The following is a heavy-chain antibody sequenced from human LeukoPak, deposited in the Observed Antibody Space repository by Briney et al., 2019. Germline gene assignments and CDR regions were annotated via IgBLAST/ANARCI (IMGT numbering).Heavy chain of an antibody. CDR3: ARVQGPDTSGSFDH. J-gene: IGHJ4*02. V-gene: IGHV1-8*01. Sequence: ASVKVSCKASGYTFTSYDINWVRQATGQGLEWMGWMDPNSGNTGYAQRFQGRVTLTRSTSLSEAYMELTSLKFEDTAVYYCARVQGPDTSGSFDHWGQGTLVTVSS. D-gene: IGHD1-26*01. CDR2: MDPNSGNT. CDR1: GYTFTSYD.